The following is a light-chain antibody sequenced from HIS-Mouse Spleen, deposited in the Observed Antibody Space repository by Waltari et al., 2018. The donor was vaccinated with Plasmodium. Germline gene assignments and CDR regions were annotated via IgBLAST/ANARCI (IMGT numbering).Light chain of an antibody. J-gene: IGKJ4*01. CDR3: QQYNNWPPLT. V-gene: IGKV3-15*01. CDR1: QSVSSN. Sequence: EIVMTQSPATLSVSPGERATLSCRASQSVSSNLAWYQQKPGQAPRLLIYGASTRATGIPARFSGSGSGTEFTLTISSLQSEYFAVYYCQQYNNWPPLTFGGG. CDR2: GAS.